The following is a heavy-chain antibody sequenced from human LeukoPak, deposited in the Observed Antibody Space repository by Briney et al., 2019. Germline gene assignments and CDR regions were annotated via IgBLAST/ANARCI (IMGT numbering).Heavy chain of an antibody. CDR2: INPNSGGT. CDR3: ARAAVPANRGNWFDP. CDR1: GYTFTGYY. J-gene: IGHJ5*02. Sequence: GASVKVSCKASGYTFTGYYMHWVRQAPGQGLEWMGWINPNSGGTNYAQKFQGRVTMTRDTSISTAYMELSRLRSDDTAVYYCARAAVPANRGNWFDPWGQGTLVTVSS. D-gene: IGHD2-2*01. V-gene: IGHV1-2*02.